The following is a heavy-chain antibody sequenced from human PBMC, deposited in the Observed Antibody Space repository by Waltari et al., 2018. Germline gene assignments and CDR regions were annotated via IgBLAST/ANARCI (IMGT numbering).Heavy chain of an antibody. D-gene: IGHD3-16*02. CDR1: GGTFSSYA. Sequence: QVQLVQSGAEVKKPGSSVKVSCKASGGTFSSYAISWVRQAPGQGLEWMGGIIPILGIANDAQKFQGRVTITADESTSTAYMELSSLRSEDTAVYYCAKCFPEAAQSLYPRGGVGYWGQGTLVTVSS. J-gene: IGHJ4*02. CDR3: AKCFPEAAQSLYPRGGVGY. CDR2: IIPILGIA. V-gene: IGHV1-69*04.